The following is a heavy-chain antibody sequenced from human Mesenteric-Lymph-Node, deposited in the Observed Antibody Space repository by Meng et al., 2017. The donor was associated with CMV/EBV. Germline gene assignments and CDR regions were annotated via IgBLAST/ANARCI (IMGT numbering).Heavy chain of an antibody. Sequence: GESLKISCQGSGYSFNTYWIGWVRQMPGKGLEWMGIIYPGDSDTRYSPSFQGQVTISADKSINSAFLQWSTLQASDTAMYYCAKQGRSGSYDYWGQGTLVTVSS. D-gene: IGHD1-26*01. CDR3: AKQGRSGSYDY. CDR2: IYPGDSDT. J-gene: IGHJ4*02. V-gene: IGHV5-51*01. CDR1: GYSFNTYW.